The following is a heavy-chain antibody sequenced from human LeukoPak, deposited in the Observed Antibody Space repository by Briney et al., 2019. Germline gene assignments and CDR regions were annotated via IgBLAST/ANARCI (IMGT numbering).Heavy chain of an antibody. D-gene: IGHD1-26*01. V-gene: IGHV4-39*07. Sequence: KPSETLSLTCSVSGGSISSSSYYWAWIRQPPGKGLEWIGSVYYSGSTNYNPSLKSRVTILVDTSKNQFSLKVSSVTAADTAVYYCARGQYSGSCFDNWGQGSLVTVSS. CDR1: GGSISSSSYY. CDR2: VYYSGST. J-gene: IGHJ4*02. CDR3: ARGQYSGSCFDN.